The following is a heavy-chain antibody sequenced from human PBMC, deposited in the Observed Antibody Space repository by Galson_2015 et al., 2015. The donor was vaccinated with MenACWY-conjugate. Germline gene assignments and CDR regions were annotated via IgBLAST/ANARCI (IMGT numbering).Heavy chain of an antibody. CDR3: AREFSY. CDR2: IYDSGTT. D-gene: IGHD2/OR15-2a*01. CDR1: GGSASSSGYY. J-gene: IGHJ4*02. V-gene: IGHV4-61*08. Sequence: ETLSLTCTVSGGSASSSGYYWTWIRQPPGKGLEWIGLIYDSGTTKYNPSLKGRVTISLDTSKNQVSLKLSSATAADTAVYYCAREFSYWGQGTLVTVSS.